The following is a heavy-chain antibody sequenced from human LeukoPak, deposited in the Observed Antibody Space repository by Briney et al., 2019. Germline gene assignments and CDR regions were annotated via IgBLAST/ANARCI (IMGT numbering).Heavy chain of an antibody. CDR3: ARRGLVAPYYDFWSGLYHFDY. J-gene: IGHJ4*02. CDR1: GGSISSYD. D-gene: IGHD3-3*01. V-gene: IGHV4-59*08. Sequence: SETLSLTCTVSGGSISSYDWSWIRQPPGKGLEWIGYIYYSGSTNYNPSLKSRVTISVDTSKNQFSLKLSSVTAADTAVYYCARRGLVAPYYDFWSGLYHFDYWGQGTLVTVSS. CDR2: IYYSGST.